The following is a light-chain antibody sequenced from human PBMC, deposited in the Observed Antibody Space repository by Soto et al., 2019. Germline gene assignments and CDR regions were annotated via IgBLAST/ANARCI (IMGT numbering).Light chain of an antibody. Sequence: IQMTQSPSTLSASVGDRVTITCRASQSISSWLAWYQQKPGKAPKLLIYKASSLESGVPSRFSGSGSGTEFTLTISSLQPDDFATYYCQQYNSYSPTWTFGQGTKVEIK. CDR2: KAS. V-gene: IGKV1-5*03. CDR3: QQYNSYSPTWT. CDR1: QSISSW. J-gene: IGKJ1*01.